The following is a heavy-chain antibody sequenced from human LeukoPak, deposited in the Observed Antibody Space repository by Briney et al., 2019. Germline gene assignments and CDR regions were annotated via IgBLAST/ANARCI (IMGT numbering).Heavy chain of an antibody. CDR3: ARMVISSYYFDY. J-gene: IGHJ4*02. V-gene: IGHV4-59*01. Sequence: PSETLSLTCTVSGGSISSYYWSWIRQPPGKGLEWIGYIYYSGSTNYNPSLKSRVTISVDTSKNQFSLKLSSVTAADTAVYYCARMVISSYYFDYWGQGTLVTVSS. CDR1: GGSISSYY. CDR2: IYYSGST. D-gene: IGHD3-22*01.